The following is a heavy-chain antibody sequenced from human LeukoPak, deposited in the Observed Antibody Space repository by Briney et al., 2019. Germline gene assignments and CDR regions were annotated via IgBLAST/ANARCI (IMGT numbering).Heavy chain of an antibody. D-gene: IGHD1-7*01. V-gene: IGHV1-18*01. J-gene: IGHJ4*02. CDR3: ARDVAGLWYNWNYGRGSGPSFDY. CDR2: ISAYNGNT. Sequence: ASVKVSCKASGYTFTSYGISWVRQAPGQGLEWTGWISAYNGNTNYAQKLQGRVTMTTDTSTSTAYMELRSLRSDDTAVYYCARDVAGLWYNWNYGRGSGPSFDYWGQGTLVTVSS. CDR1: GYTFTSYG.